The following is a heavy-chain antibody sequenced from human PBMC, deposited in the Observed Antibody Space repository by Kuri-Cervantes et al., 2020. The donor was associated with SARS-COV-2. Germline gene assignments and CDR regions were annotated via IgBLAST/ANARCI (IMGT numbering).Heavy chain of an antibody. CDR3: ARDVAAGRAYYYYMDV. D-gene: IGHD6-13*01. Sequence: GESLKISCAASGFTFSSYSMNWVRQAPGKGLEWVSSISSSSSYIYYADSVKGRFTIPRDNAKNSLYLQMHSLRAEDTAVYYCARDVAAGRAYYYYMDVWGKGTTVTVSS. CDR1: GFTFSSYS. V-gene: IGHV3-21*01. CDR2: ISSSSSYI. J-gene: IGHJ6*03.